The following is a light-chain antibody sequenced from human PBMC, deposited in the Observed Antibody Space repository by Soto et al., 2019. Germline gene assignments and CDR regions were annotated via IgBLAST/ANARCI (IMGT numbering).Light chain of an antibody. Sequence: QSALTQPASVSGSPGQSITISCTGTSSDVGGYNYVSWYQQHPGKAPKLMIYDVSNRPSGVSNRFSGSKSGNTASLTISGLQGEGEADYYCSSYTSNSTVVFGGGTKLTVL. CDR3: SSYTSNSTVV. V-gene: IGLV2-14*01. CDR1: SSDVGGYNY. J-gene: IGLJ2*01. CDR2: DVS.